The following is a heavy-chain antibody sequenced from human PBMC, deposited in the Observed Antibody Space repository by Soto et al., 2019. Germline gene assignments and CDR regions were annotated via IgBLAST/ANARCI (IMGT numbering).Heavy chain of an antibody. D-gene: IGHD3-16*01. Sequence: QVQLAQSANEVKNPGASVRVSCKAAGYTFIRYGIAWVRQAPGQGLEWMGWISPYNDYTVYAQKFQGRVSMTADTSTRTVYMNLRGLKSDDTAVYYCARGGYYDTSWGKLSHYGLDVWCQGTSVSVSS. CDR2: ISPYNDYT. J-gene: IGHJ6*02. CDR1: GYTFIRYG. CDR3: ARGGYYDTSWGKLSHYGLDV. V-gene: IGHV1-18*01.